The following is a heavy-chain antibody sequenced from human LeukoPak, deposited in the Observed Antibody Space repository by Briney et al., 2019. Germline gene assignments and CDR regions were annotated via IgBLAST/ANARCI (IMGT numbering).Heavy chain of an antibody. Sequence: SGGSLRLSXAASGFTVXXXXXXXVRQXPGXXXXXXXVICSGXXXXXXXXXXXXXXXXXXXSKNTLYLQMNSLRAEDTAVYYCARGSSGSYGDLYFDYWGQGTLVTVSS. CDR2: ICSGXXX. J-gene: IGHJ4*02. D-gene: IGHD1-26*01. CDR1: GFTVXXXX. CDR3: ARGSSGSYGDLYFDY. V-gene: IGHV3-66*01.